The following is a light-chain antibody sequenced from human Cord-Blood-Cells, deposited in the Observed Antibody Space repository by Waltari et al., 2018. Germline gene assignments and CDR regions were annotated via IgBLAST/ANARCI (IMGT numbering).Light chain of an antibody. Sequence: QSVLTQPPSASGTPGQRVTISCSGSSPNIGSNYVSWYQQLPGTAPKLLIYRNNQRPSGVPDRFSGSKSGTSASLAISGLRSEDEADYYCAAWDDSLSGQWVFGGGTKLTVL. CDR1: SPNIGSNY. V-gene: IGLV1-47*01. CDR3: AAWDDSLSGQWV. J-gene: IGLJ3*02. CDR2: RNN.